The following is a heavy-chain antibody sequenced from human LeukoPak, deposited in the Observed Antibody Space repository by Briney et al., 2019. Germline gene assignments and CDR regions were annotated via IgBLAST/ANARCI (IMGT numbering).Heavy chain of an antibody. CDR3: ARADESLVYGMDV. J-gene: IGHJ6*04. CDR1: AGSITSDY. V-gene: IGHV4-59*08. CDR2: FSYSGST. Sequence: SETLSLTCTVSAGSITSDYWSWIRQSPRNGLGWIGYFSYSGSTHYSPSLTSRVAISVDTSRNQLSLKLKSVTAADTAIYYCARADESLVYGMDVWGKGTTVIVSS.